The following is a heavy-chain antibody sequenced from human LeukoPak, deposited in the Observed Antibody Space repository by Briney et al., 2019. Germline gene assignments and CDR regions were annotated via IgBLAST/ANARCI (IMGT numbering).Heavy chain of an antibody. CDR1: GFTFSSYI. CDR2: ISSSSSYI. Sequence: GGSLRLSCAASGFTFSSYIMNWVRQAPGKGLEWVSSISSSSSYIYYADSVKGRFTISRDNAKNSLYLQMNSLRAEDTAVYYCARVRGSTWLQSHIFDYWGQGTLVTVSS. CDR3: ARVRGSTWLQSHIFDY. D-gene: IGHD5-24*01. V-gene: IGHV3-21*01. J-gene: IGHJ4*02.